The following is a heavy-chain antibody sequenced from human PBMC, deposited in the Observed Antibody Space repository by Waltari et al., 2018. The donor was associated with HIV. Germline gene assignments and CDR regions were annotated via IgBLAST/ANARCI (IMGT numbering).Heavy chain of an antibody. CDR2: IKQDGSEK. CDR3: ARKYCSSTSCPFDP. V-gene: IGHV3-7*03. Sequence: EVQLVESGGGLVQPGGSLRLSCAASGFTFSSYWMSWVRQAPGKGLEWVANIKQDGSEKYYVDSVKGRFTISRDNAKNSLYLQMNSLRAEDTAVYYCARKYCSSTSCPFDPWGQGTLVTVSS. D-gene: IGHD2-2*01. CDR1: GFTFSSYW. J-gene: IGHJ5*02.